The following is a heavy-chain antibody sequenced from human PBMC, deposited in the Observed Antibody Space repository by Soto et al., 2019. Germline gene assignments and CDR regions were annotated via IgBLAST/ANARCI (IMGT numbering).Heavy chain of an antibody. Sequence: SETLSLTCTVSGGSISSYYWNWIRQPPGRGLEWIGEIYHDGRTNYNPSLKSRVAISVDTSNNQFSLNLHSVTVADTAVYYCARDPSRAFPDFWGQGTLVTVPQ. V-gene: IGHV4-59*12. CDR1: GGSISSYY. D-gene: IGHD3-10*01. J-gene: IGHJ4*02. CDR3: ARDPSRAFPDF. CDR2: IYHDGRT.